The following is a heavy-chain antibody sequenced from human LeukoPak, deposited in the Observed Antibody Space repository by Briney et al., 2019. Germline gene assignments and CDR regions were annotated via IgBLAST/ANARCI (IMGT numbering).Heavy chain of an antibody. J-gene: IGHJ4*02. V-gene: IGHV3-66*01. CDR1: GFTVSSNY. D-gene: IGHD5-18*01. Sequence: PGGSLRLSCAASGFTVSSNYMSWVRQTPGKGMEWVSVIYSGGSTYYADSVKGRFTISRDNSKNTLFLQMNSLTVEDTAVYYCARAKIGYSYLIDYWGQGTLVTVSP. CDR3: ARAKIGYSYLIDY. CDR2: IYSGGST.